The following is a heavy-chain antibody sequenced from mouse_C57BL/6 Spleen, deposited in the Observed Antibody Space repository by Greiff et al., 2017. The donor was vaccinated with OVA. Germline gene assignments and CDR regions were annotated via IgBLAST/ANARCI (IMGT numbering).Heavy chain of an antibody. Sequence: EVHLVESGGGLVKPGGSLKLSCAASGFTFSDYGMHWVRQAPEKGLEWVAYISSGSSTIYYADTVKGRFTISRDNAKNTLFLQMTSLRSEDTAIYYCARTTMVTTGAMDYWGQGTSVTVSS. V-gene: IGHV5-17*01. J-gene: IGHJ4*01. CDR3: ARTTMVTTGAMDY. CDR2: ISSGSSTI. D-gene: IGHD2-2*01. CDR1: GFTFSDYG.